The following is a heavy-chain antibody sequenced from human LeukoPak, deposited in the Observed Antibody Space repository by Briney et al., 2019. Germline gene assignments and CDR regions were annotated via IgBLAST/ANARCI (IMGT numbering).Heavy chain of an antibody. CDR3: ARVLFNSGYDY. Sequence: ASVKVSCKASGYTFTGAYMHWVRQAPGQGLEWMGWINPNSGGTQFTQKFQGRVTMTRDTSISTAYMELDRLRSDDTAVYYCARVLFNSGYDYWGQGTLVTVSS. D-gene: IGHD2-21*01. CDR2: INPNSGGT. V-gene: IGHV1-2*02. J-gene: IGHJ4*02. CDR1: GYTFTGAY.